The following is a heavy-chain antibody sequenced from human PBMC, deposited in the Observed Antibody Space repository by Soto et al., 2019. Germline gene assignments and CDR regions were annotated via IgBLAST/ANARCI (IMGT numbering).Heavy chain of an antibody. V-gene: IGHV3-9*01. CDR3: VKDPCRVGISGAFDI. J-gene: IGHJ3*02. Sequence: EGQLVESGGALVQPGMSLRLSCVASGFGFDKYAIHWVRQAPGRGLEWVSSISWDGGVINYADSVKGRFTISRDNAKNSLYLQMNSLRPEDTALYYCVKDPCRVGISGAFDIWGQGTMVTVSS. CDR2: ISWDGGVI. CDR1: GFGFDKYA. D-gene: IGHD1-1*01.